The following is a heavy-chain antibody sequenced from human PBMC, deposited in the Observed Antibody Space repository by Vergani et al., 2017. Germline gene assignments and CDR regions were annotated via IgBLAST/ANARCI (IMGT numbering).Heavy chain of an antibody. V-gene: IGHV1-69*11. D-gene: IGHD3-22*01. CDR3: ARPYYYDSSGYYPSHDAFDI. CDR1: GGTFSSYA. J-gene: IGHJ3*02. Sequence: QVQLVQSGAEVKKPGSSVKVSCKASGGTFSSYAISWVRQAPGQGLEWMGRIIPILGTANYAQKFQGRVTITADESTSTAYMELSSLRSEDTAVYYCARPYYYDSSGYYPSHDAFDIWGQGTMVTVSS. CDR2: IIPILGTA.